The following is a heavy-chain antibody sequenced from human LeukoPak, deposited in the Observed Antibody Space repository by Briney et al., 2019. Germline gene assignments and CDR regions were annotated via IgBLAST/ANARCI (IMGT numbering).Heavy chain of an antibody. CDR3: ARGGEMARTWGAFDI. Sequence: GASVKVSCKASGGTFSSYAISWVRQAPGQGLEWMGRIIPILGIANYAQKFQGRVTITADKSTSTAYMELSSLRSEDTAVYYCARGGEMARTWGAFDIWGQGTMVTVSS. V-gene: IGHV1-69*04. CDR1: GGTFSSYA. D-gene: IGHD3-16*01. CDR2: IIPILGIA. J-gene: IGHJ3*02.